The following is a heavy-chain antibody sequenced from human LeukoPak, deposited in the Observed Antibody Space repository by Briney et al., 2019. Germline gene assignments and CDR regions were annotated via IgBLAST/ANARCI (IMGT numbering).Heavy chain of an antibody. CDR1: GGSISSGYY. CDR2: IYHSGST. CDR3: ARDLQHCSSTSCAFDI. V-gene: IGHV4-38-2*02. D-gene: IGHD2-2*01. Sequence: SETLSLTCTVPGGSISSGYYWGWIRQPPGKGLEWIGSIYHSGSTYYNPSLKSRVTISVDTSKNQFSLKLSSVTAADTAVYYCARDLQHCSSTSCAFDIWGQGTMVTVSS. J-gene: IGHJ3*02.